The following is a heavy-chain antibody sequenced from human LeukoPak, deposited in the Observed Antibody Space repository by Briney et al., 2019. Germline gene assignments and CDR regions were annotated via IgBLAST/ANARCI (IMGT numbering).Heavy chain of an antibody. CDR2: ISSSGSTI. Sequence: GGSLRLSCAASGFTFSSYEMNWVRKAPGKGLEWVSYISSSGSTIYYADSVKGRFTISRDNAKNSLYLQMNSLRAEDTAVYYCARVWRYSYGLTPYNFDCWLQGSMV. J-gene: IGHJ4*02. CDR1: GFTFSSYE. V-gene: IGHV3-48*03. CDR3: ARVWRYSYGLTPYNFDC. D-gene: IGHD5-18*01.